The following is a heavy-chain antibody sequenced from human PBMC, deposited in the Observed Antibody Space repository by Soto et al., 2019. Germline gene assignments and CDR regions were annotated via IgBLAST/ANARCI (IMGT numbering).Heavy chain of an antibody. CDR2: ISTSSSYT. Sequence: GGSLRLSCVASGFTFSDHYMTWIRQAPGKGQEWLSYISTSSSYTNYADSVKGRFTISRDNAMNSLYLQMNSLRAEDTAVYYCARLRLTGYFDYWGQGTLVTVSS. V-gene: IGHV3-11*03. CDR3: ARLRLTGYFDY. CDR1: GFTFSDHY. J-gene: IGHJ4*02.